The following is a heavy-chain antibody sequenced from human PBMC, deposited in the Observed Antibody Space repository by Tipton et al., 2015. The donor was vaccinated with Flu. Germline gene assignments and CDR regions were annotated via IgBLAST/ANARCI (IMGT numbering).Heavy chain of an antibody. CDR3: ARGQGNSGWSYCNY. CDR2: IYTSGNT. J-gene: IGHJ4*02. CDR1: GGSLSGYY. D-gene: IGHD6-19*01. Sequence: TLSLTCNVSGGSLSGYYWSWIRQPAGTGLEWIGRIYTSGNTNYSPSLKSRVTMSVDTSKNQFSLNLSSMTAADTTVYYCARGQGNSGWSYCNYLVQETLVTVSS. V-gene: IGHV4-4*07.